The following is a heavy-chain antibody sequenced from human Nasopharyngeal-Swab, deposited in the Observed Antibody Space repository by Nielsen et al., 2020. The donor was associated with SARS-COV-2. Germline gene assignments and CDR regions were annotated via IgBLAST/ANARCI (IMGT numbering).Heavy chain of an antibody. CDR1: GFTFSSSA. D-gene: IGHD6-19*01. CDR2: IGGAGNT. CDR3: ATKTTEYSSGWYVGSFDY. Sequence: GESLKISCAASGFTFSSSAISWVRQAPGMGLEWVSTIGGAGNTLYADSVKGRFTISRDNSKNTLYLQMNSLRAEDTAVYYCATKTTEYSSGWYVGSFDYWGQGTLVTVSS. J-gene: IGHJ4*02. V-gene: IGHV3-23*01.